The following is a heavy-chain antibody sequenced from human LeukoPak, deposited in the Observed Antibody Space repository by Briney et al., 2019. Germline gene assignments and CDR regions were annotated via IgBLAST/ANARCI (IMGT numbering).Heavy chain of an antibody. D-gene: IGHD2-15*01. V-gene: IGHV3-53*01. J-gene: IGHJ5*02. CDR3: ARELELLFRRGYWGLDP. CDR2: IYSGGST. CDR1: GFTVYSSY. Sequence: GGSLSRYCAASGFTVYSSYMNWVRQAPGNGLVWVSVIYSGGSTYYADSVKGRFTISRDNSKNTLYLQMNSLRAEDTAVYYCARELELLFRRGYWGLDPWGQGTLVTVSS.